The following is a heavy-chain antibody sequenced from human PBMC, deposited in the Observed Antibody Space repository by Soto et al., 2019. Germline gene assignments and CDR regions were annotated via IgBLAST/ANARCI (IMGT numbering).Heavy chain of an antibody. CDR3: ARGGFHRGNYYIFDY. CDR1: GGSFSGYY. V-gene: IGHV4-34*01. D-gene: IGHD3-22*01. CDR2: INHSGTT. Sequence: PSETLSLTCAVYGGSFSGYYWTWIRQPPGKGLEWIGEINHSGTTTYNPSLKSRVTISVDTSRDQFSLRLSSVTAADTAVYLCARGGFHRGNYYIFDYWGQGALVTV. J-gene: IGHJ4*02.